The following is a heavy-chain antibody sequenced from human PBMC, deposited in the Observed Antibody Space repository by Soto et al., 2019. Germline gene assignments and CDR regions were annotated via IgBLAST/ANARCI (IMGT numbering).Heavy chain of an antibody. V-gene: IGHV3-7*01. Sequence: EVQLVESGGGLVQPGGSLRLSCAASGFTFSSYCMSWVRQAPGKGLEWVANIKQDGSEKYYVDSVKGRFTISRDNAKNSLYLQMNSLRAEDTAVYYCARYCSSTSVYPWVNFDYWGQGTLVTVSS. CDR3: ARYCSSTSVYPWVNFDY. CDR2: IKQDGSEK. D-gene: IGHD2-2*01. CDR1: GFTFSSYC. J-gene: IGHJ4*02.